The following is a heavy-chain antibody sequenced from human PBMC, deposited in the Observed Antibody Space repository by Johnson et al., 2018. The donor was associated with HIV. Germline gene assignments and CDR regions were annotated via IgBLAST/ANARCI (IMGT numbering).Heavy chain of an antibody. Sequence: VQVVESGGGLVQPGGSLRLSCAASGFTFSSYDMHWVRQATGKGLEWVSAIGTAGDTYYPGSVKGRFTISRENAKNSLYLQMNSLGAGDTAVYYCARGYYYDSSGYPDAFDIWGQGTMVTVSS. V-gene: IGHV3-13*01. J-gene: IGHJ3*02. D-gene: IGHD3-22*01. CDR3: ARGYYYDSSGYPDAFDI. CDR1: GFTFSSYD. CDR2: IGTAGDT.